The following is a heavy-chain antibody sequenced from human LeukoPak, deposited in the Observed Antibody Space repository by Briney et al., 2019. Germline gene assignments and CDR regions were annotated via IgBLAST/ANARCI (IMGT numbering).Heavy chain of an antibody. J-gene: IGHJ4*02. D-gene: IGHD3-3*01. CDR1: GYTFTAYY. CDR2: INPNSGDT. V-gene: IGHV1-2*02. Sequence: GASVKVSCKASGYTFTAYYMYWVRQAPGQGLEWMGWINPNSGDTNYAQKFQGRVTMTRDTSISTAYMELSSLRSDDTAVYYCARPYDPYGRRIDYWGQGTLVTVSS. CDR3: ARPYDPYGRRIDY.